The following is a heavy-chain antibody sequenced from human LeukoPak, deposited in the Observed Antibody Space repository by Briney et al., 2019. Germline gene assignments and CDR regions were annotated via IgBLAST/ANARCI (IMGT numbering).Heavy chain of an antibody. CDR2: ISSGSAFI. Sequence: GGSLRLSCAASGFMFGDFGMNWVRQAPGKGPEWVSSISSGSAFINYADSVKGRFTISRDNAKNSLYLQMNSLRAEDTAVFYCVRGQGYCSSSRCSSGYYMGVWGKGTMVTVSS. J-gene: IGHJ6*03. D-gene: IGHD2-2*01. V-gene: IGHV3-21*01. CDR1: GFMFGDFG. CDR3: VRGQGYCSSSRCSSGYYMGV.